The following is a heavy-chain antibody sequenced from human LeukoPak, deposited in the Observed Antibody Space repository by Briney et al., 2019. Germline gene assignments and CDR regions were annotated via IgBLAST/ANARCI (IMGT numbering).Heavy chain of an antibody. CDR2: ISGSGDYT. CDR1: SITFGSYA. J-gene: IGHJ4*02. V-gene: IGHV3-23*01. D-gene: IGHD2-21*02. Sequence: GGSLRLSCAASSITFGSYAMNWVRQAPGKGLEWVSGISGSGDYTYYADSVKGRLTISRDNSKNTLYLQMNTLRAEDTAVYYCAKGSTCGGDCYYFDYWGQGTLVTVSS. CDR3: AKGSTCGGDCYYFDY.